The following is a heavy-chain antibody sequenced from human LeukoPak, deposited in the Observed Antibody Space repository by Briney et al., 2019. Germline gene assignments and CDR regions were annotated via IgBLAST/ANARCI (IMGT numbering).Heavy chain of an antibody. D-gene: IGHD2-21*01. CDR3: ARSLAHCCGTDCYFDS. V-gene: IGHV3-13*04. CDR2: TGTTGDT. J-gene: IGHJ4*02. CDR1: GFTFTKYD. Sequence: GGSLRLSCAASGFTFTKYDMHWVRQATGKGLEWVSATGTTGDTYYSGSVKGRFTISRENAENSLYLQMNSLSAGDTAVYYCARSLAHCCGTDCYFDSWGQGTLVTVSS.